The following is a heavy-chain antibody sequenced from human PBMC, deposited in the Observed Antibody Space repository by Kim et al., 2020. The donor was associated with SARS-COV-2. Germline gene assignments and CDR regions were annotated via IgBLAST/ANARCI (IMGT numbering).Heavy chain of an antibody. D-gene: IGHD5-12*01. CDR3: ARSNSGLFDS. CDR1: GLTVSDNH. CDR2: INSRGST. V-gene: IGHV3-66*01. J-gene: IGHJ5*01. Sequence: GGSLRLSCAASGLTVSDNHMSWVRQAPGKGPEWVSGINSRGSTYYADSVKGRFTISRDNSKNTLYLQMNSLRAEDTAIYYCARSNSGLFDSWGQGTLVTV.